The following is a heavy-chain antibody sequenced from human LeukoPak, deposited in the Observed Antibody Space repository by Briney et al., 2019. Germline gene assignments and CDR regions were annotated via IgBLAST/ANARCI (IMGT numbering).Heavy chain of an antibody. Sequence: GGSLRLSCSASGLTVTNAWMNWVRQAPGEGLDWVGRIASKTDGGATDYAAPVKGRFTISRDDSKNTLNLQMNSLKTGDTAVYYCTAGIRGDWGQGTLVTVSS. V-gene: IGHV3-15*07. CDR2: IASKTDGGAT. J-gene: IGHJ4*02. CDR3: TAGIRGD. CDR1: GLTVTNAW. D-gene: IGHD3-10*01.